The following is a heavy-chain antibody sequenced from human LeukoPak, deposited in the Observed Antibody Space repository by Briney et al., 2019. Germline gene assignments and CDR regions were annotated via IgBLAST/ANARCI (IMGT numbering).Heavy chain of an antibody. CDR1: GFTFSSYS. Sequence: GGSLRLSCAASGFTFSSYSMNWVRQAPGKGLKWVASINQEGTEKYYVDSLKGRFTISRDNAKNSVYLQMNSLRVEDTAVYYCARDLSDSSSGYWGQGTLVTVSS. CDR3: ARDLSDSSSGY. V-gene: IGHV3-7*03. CDR2: INQEGTEK. D-gene: IGHD6-6*01. J-gene: IGHJ4*02.